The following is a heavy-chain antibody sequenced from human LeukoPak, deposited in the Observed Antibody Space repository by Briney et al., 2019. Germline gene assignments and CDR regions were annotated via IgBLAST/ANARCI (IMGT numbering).Heavy chain of an antibody. Sequence: PGGSLRLSCAASGFIFSDYYMNWIRQAPGKGLEWLSYMNSDGTKIYYADSLKGRFTVSRDNAGSSLYLQMNSLRAEDTAVYYCATSPPPAYNHLDYCGQGALVTVSS. CDR2: MNSDGTKI. CDR3: ATSPPPAYNHLDY. V-gene: IGHV3-11*01. D-gene: IGHD5-24*01. CDR1: GFIFSDYY. J-gene: IGHJ4*02.